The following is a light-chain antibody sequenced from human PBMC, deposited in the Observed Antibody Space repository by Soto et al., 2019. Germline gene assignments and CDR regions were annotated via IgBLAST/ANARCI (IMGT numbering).Light chain of an antibody. CDR3: SSYTSSSTPYVV. Sequence: QSALTQPASVSGSPGQSITISCTGTSSDVGGYNYVSWYQQHPGKAPKLVIYDVSNRPSGVSNRFSGSKSGNTASLTISGLQAEDEADYYCSSYTSSSTPYVVFGGGTKLTV. V-gene: IGLV2-14*01. CDR2: DVS. J-gene: IGLJ2*01. CDR1: SSDVGGYNY.